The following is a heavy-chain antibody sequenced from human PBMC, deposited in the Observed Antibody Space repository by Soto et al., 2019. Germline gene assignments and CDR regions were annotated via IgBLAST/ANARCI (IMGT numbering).Heavy chain of an antibody. CDR1: GFSLSTSGVG. V-gene: IGHV2-5*02. Sequence: QITLKESGPTLVKPTQTLTLTCTFSGFSLSTSGVGVAWIRQPPGKALEWLALIYWDDDKRYRPSLESRLTITTDTSQIQVVLTMTNMDSVDTATYYCAYLPCSGGSCYWFSFSGMDVWGQGTTVTVSS. D-gene: IGHD2-15*01. J-gene: IGHJ6*02. CDR3: AYLPCSGGSCYWFSFSGMDV. CDR2: IYWDDDK.